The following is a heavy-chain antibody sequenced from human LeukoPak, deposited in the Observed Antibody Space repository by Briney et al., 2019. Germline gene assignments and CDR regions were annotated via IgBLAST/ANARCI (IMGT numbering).Heavy chain of an antibody. V-gene: IGHV6-1*01. J-gene: IGHJ6*03. CDR3: ARESSSWNYYYYYMDV. D-gene: IGHD6-13*01. CDR2: TYYRSKWYN. Sequence: SQTLSLTCALSGDSVSSNSAAWNWIRQSPSRGLEWLGRTYYRSKWYNDYAVSVKSRITINPDTSKNQFSLQLNSVTPEDTAVYYCARESSSWNYYYYYMDVWGKGTTVTVSS. CDR1: GDSVSSNSAA.